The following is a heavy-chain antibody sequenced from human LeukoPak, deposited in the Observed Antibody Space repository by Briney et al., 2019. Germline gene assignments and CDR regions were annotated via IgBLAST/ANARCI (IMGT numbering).Heavy chain of an antibody. J-gene: IGHJ6*04. D-gene: IGHD3-10*02. V-gene: IGHV3-23*01. CDR2: ISDSGNT. Sequence: PGGSQRLSCAASGFTLSSYAMSWVRQAPGKGLEWVSAISDSGNTYHADSVKGRFTISRDNAKNSLYLQMNSLRAEDTAVYYCAELGITMIGGVWGKGTTVTISS. CDR1: GFTLSSYA. CDR3: AELGITMIGGV.